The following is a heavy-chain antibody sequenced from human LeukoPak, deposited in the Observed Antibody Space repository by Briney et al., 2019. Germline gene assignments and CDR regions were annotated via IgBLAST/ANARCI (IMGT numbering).Heavy chain of an antibody. CDR1: GGSITRYY. CDR2: FHYSGSS. J-gene: IGHJ3*02. CDR3: ARRDVLTGYYAFDI. V-gene: IGHV4-59*08. D-gene: IGHD3-9*01. Sequence: SETLSLTCTVSGGSITRYYWTWIRQPPGKGLGWIGFFHYSGSSKYHPSLDSRITISMDTSKNQFSLRLNSVTAADTAIYFCARRDVLTGYYAFDIWGQGTMVTVSS.